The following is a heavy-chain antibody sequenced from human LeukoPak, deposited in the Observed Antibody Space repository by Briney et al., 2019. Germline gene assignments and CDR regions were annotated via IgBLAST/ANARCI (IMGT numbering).Heavy chain of an antibody. CDR3: AIGSITFYDNFDY. CDR2: IYYSGST. CDR1: GGSISSYY. D-gene: IGHD2/OR15-2a*01. J-gene: IGHJ4*02. V-gene: IGHV4-59*12. Sequence: SETLSLTCTVSGGSISSYYWSWIRQPPGKGLEWIGYIYYSGSTNYNPSLKSRVTISVDTSKNQFSLKLSSVTAADTAVYYCAIGSITFYDNFDYWGQGTLVTVSS.